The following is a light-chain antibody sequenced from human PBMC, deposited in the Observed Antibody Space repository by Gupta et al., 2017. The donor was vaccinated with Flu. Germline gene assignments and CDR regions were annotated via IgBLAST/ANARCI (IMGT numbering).Light chain of an antibody. CDR1: SSDVGGYNY. J-gene: IGLJ1*01. CDR2: EVS. V-gene: IGLV2-14*01. Sequence: QSALTQPASVSGSPGQSITISCTGTSSDVGGYNYVSWYQQHPGKAPKLMIYEVSNRPSGVSNRFSSSKSGNTASLTISGLQAEDEADYYCSSYTSSSNYVFGTGTKVTVL. CDR3: SSYTSSSNYV.